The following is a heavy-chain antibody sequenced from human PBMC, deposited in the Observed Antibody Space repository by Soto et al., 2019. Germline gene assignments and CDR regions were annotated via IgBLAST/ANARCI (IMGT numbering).Heavy chain of an antibody. J-gene: IGHJ6*02. CDR2: ISYDGSNK. CDR1: GFTFSSYA. V-gene: IGHV3-30-3*01. D-gene: IGHD1-20*01. CDR3: ARDRDSWRDYYYYGMDV. Sequence: GGSLRLSCAASGFTFSSYAMHWVRQARGKGLEWVAVISYDGSNKYYADSVKGRFTISRDNSKNTLYLQMNSLRAEDTAVYYCARDRDSWRDYYYYGMDVWGQGTTVTVSS.